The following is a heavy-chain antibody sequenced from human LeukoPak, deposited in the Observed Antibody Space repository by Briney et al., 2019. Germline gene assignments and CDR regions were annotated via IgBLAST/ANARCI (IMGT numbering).Heavy chain of an antibody. J-gene: IGHJ4*02. D-gene: IGHD3-16*01. V-gene: IGHV3-23*01. CDR1: GFTFSSYG. CDR2: ISGSGGST. CDR3: ASLLSQGY. Sequence: GGSLRLSCAASGFTFSSYGMSWVRQAPGKGLEWVSAISGSGGSTYYADSVKGRFTISRDDAKNSLYLQMNSLRAEDTAVYYCASLLSQGYWGQGTLVTVSS.